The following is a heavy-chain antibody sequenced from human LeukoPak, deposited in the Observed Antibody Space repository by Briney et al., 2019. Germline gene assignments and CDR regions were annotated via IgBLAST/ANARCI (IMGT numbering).Heavy chain of an antibody. V-gene: IGHV3-48*03. D-gene: IGHD3-9*01. J-gene: IGHJ4*02. CDR1: GFTFTNYE. Sequence: PGGSLRLSCAASGFTFTNYEMNWVRQAPGKGLEWVSYISSSGSAISDADSVKGRFTISRDNVRNSLHLQMNSLRAEDTAVYYCARAPYDILTGYSPYYFDYWGQGTLVTVSS. CDR3: ARAPYDILTGYSPYYFDY. CDR2: ISSSGSAI.